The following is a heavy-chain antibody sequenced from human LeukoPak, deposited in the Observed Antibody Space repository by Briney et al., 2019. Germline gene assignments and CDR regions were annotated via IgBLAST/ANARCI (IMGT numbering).Heavy chain of an antibody. CDR3: ARGGQDFDY. V-gene: IGHV4-59*01. Sequence: SETLSLTCTVSGGSISDYYWTWIRQPPGKGLEWIGYIHYSGSTKYNPSLKSRVTISVDTSNNQFSLKLSSVTAADTAVYYCARGGQDFDYWGQGTLVTVSS. D-gene: IGHD3-16*01. CDR2: IHYSGST. J-gene: IGHJ4*02. CDR1: GGSISDYY.